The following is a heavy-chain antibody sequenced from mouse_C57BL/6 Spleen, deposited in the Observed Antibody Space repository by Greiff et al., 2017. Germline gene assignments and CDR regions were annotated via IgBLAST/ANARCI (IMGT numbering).Heavy chain of an antibody. J-gene: IGHJ4*01. CDR3: ARDPLYRCYAMDY. CDR2: ISSGSSTI. Sequence: EVMLVESGGGLVKPGGSLKLSCAASGFTFSDYGMHWVRRAPEKGLEWVAYISSGSSTIYYADTVKGRFTISRDNAKNTLFLQMTSLRSEDTAMYYCARDPLYRCYAMDYWGQGTSVTVSS. D-gene: IGHD2-14*01. V-gene: IGHV5-17*01. CDR1: GFTFSDYG.